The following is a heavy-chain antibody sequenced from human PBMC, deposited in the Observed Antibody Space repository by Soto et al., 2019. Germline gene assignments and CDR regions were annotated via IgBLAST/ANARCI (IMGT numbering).Heavy chain of an antibody. D-gene: IGHD2-15*01. J-gene: IGHJ3*02. Sequence: QVQMVQSGAEVKKPGASVKVSCRAYGYSFTSYDVNWVRQATGQGHEWMGWMNPNSGNTAFAEKFQGRVTMTRDTPISTAYMELSGLTSEDTAVYYCARYPYTSYCSDGSCSYDAFDIWGQGTVVTVSS. CDR1: GYSFTSYD. V-gene: IGHV1-8*01. CDR3: ARYPYTSYCSDGSCSYDAFDI. CDR2: MNPNSGNT.